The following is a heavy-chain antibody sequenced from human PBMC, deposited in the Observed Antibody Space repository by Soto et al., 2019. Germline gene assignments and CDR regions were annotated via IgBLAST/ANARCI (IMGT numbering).Heavy chain of an antibody. CDR3: ASGYSSSWYAGG. D-gene: IGHD6-13*01. CDR1: GGSISSYY. CDR2: IYYSGST. J-gene: IGHJ4*02. Sequence: QVQLQESGPGLVKPSETLSLTCTVSGGSISSYYWSWIRQPPGKGLEWIGYIYYSGSTNYNPSLKSRVTISVDTSKNQFSLKLSSVTAADTAVYYCASGYSSSWYAGGWGQGTPVTVSS. V-gene: IGHV4-59*01.